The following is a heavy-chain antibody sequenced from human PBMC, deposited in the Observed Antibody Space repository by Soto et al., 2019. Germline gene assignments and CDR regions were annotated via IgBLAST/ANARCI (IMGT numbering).Heavy chain of an antibody. Sequence: ASVKVSCKASGYTFTSYGISWVRQAPGQGLEWMGWISAYNGNTNYAQKLQGRVTMTTDTSTSTAYMELRSLRSDDTAVYYCARDYEISYGDQDYYFDYWGQGTLVTVSS. V-gene: IGHV1-18*01. CDR3: ARDYEISYGDQDYYFDY. D-gene: IGHD4-17*01. J-gene: IGHJ4*02. CDR1: GYTFTSYG. CDR2: ISAYNGNT.